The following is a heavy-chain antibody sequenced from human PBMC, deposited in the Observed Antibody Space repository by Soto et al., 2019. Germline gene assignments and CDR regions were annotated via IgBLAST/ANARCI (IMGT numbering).Heavy chain of an antibody. CDR3: ARDRGAVTGQYFDY. Sequence: QVRLEESGGGLVKPGGSLRLSCAASGFTFSAVYMSWIRQAPNKGLEYISYISSSGTSANYADSVKGRFTMSRDNAKNSLYLQMNSLRAEDTAVYYCARDRGAVTGQYFDYWGQGALVTVSS. J-gene: IGHJ4*02. CDR1: GFTFSAVY. D-gene: IGHD6-19*01. CDR2: ISSSGTSA. V-gene: IGHV3-11*05.